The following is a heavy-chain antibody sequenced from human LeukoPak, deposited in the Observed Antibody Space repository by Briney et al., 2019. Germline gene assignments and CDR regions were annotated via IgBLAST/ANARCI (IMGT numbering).Heavy chain of an antibody. CDR1: GDSIGRSTYY. D-gene: IGHD2-21*01. CDR3: ARQVAVVEPTDPNWFDS. CDR2: IFYNGRT. J-gene: IGHJ5*01. Sequence: PSETLSLTCNVSGDSIGRSTYYWGWVRQTPEKGLEWIGSIFYNGRTYYLPSLQRRFIMSLDTSKNQFSLRLTSVTAADTAVYYCARQVAVVEPTDPNWFDSWGQGTLVTVSS. V-gene: IGHV4-39*07.